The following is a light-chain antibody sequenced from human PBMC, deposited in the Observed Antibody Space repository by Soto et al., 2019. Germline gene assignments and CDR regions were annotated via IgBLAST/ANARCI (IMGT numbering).Light chain of an antibody. CDR2: EGG. CDR3: CSFALRSTLI. CDR1: SGDIGSYNR. Sequence: QSALTQPASVSGSPGQSITISCTGTSGDIGSYNRVSWYQQYPGKAPKLMIYEGGKRPSGVSNRFSGSKSGNTASLTISGLQAEDEADYYCCSFALRSTLIFGGGTKLTVL. J-gene: IGLJ2*01. V-gene: IGLV2-23*01.